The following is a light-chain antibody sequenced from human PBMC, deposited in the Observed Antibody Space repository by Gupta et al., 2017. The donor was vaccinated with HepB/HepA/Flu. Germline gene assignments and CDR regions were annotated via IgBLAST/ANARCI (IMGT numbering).Light chain of an antibody. CDR3: QQRSNWPPLFT. J-gene: IGKJ3*01. CDR1: QSVRSY. CDR2: DAS. Sequence: EIVLTQSPATLSLSPGERATLSCRASQSVRSYLAWYQQKPGQAPRLLIYDASNRATGIPARFSGSGSGTDFTLTISSLEPEDFAVYYCQQRSNWPPLFTFGPGTKVEIK. V-gene: IGKV3-11*01.